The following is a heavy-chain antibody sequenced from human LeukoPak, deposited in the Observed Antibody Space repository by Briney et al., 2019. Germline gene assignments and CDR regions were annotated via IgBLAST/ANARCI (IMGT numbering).Heavy chain of an antibody. CDR1: GFTFSSYS. V-gene: IGHV3-48*02. D-gene: IGHD2-2*01. CDR2: ISSSSSTI. CDR3: ARDRVHLGYCSSTSCSPSRYNWFDP. Sequence: PGGSLRLSCAASGFTFSSYSMNWVRQAPGKGLEWVSYISSSSSTIYYADSVKGRFTISRDNAKNSLYLQMNSLRDEDTAVYYCARDRVHLGYCSSTSCSPSRYNWFDPWGQGTLVTVSS. J-gene: IGHJ5*02.